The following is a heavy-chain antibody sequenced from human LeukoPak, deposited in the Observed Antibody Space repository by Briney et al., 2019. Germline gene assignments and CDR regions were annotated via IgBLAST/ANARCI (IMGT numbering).Heavy chain of an antibody. V-gene: IGHV5-51*01. Sequence: GESQKISCKGSGYMFSNYWIGWVRQMPGKSLGWMGTIYPGDSDTTYSPSLQGQVTISADKSISTAYLQWNSLKASDTAMYFCARQTSSSSRVDFWGQGTLVTVSS. J-gene: IGHJ4*02. CDR3: ARQTSSSSRVDF. CDR1: GYMFSNYW. CDR2: IYPGDSDT. D-gene: IGHD6-6*01.